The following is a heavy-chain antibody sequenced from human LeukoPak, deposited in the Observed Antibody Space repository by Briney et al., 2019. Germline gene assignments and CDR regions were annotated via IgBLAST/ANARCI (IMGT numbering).Heavy chain of an antibody. CDR3: AKDKVAAAGVFDY. V-gene: IGHV3-9*01. CDR2: ISWNSGSI. D-gene: IGHD6-13*01. CDR1: GFTFDDYA. J-gene: IGHJ4*02. Sequence: PGRSLRLSCAASGFTFDDYAMHWVRQAPGKGLEWVSGISWNSGSIGYADSVKGRFTISRDNAKNSLYLQMNSLRAEDTALYYCAKDKVAAAGVFDYWGQGTLVTVSS.